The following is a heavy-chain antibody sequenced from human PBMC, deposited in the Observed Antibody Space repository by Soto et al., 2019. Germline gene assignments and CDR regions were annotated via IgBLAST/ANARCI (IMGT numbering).Heavy chain of an antibody. CDR1: GFTFSSYG. Sequence: QVQLVESGGGVVQPGRSLRLSCAASGFTFSSYGMHWVRQAPGKGLEWVAVISYDGSIKYYADSVKGRFTISRDNSKKPLDLEMNSLRTEDTALYYCARDRDSSGYHYDYWGQGTLVTVSS. CDR3: ARDRDSSGYHYDY. V-gene: IGHV3-30*03. CDR2: ISYDGSIK. D-gene: IGHD3-22*01. J-gene: IGHJ4*02.